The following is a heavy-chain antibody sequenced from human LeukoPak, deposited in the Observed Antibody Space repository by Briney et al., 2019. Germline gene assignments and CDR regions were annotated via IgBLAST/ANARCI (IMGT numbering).Heavy chain of an antibody. Sequence: ASVKVSCKASGYTFTSYYMHWVRQAPGQGLEWMGIINPSGGSTSYAQKFQGRVTMTRDTSTSTVYMELSSLRSEDTAVYYCARAQRSFDIVVVPAAHSLFSWGQGTLVTVSS. CDR1: GYTFTSYY. CDR3: ARAQRSFDIVVVPAAHSLFS. J-gene: IGHJ4*02. V-gene: IGHV1-46*01. CDR2: INPSGGST. D-gene: IGHD2-2*01.